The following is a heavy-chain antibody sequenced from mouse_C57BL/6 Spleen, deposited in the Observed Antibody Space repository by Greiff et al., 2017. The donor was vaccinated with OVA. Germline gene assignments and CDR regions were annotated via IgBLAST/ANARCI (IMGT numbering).Heavy chain of an antibody. J-gene: IGHJ1*03. CDR1: GYTFTSYW. CDR2: INPSNGGT. Sequence: VKLQQPGTELVKPGASVKLSCKASGYTFTSYWMHWVKQRPGQGLEWIGNINPSNGGTNYNEKFKSKATLTVDKSSSTAYMQLSSLTSEDSAVYYCARTVVVSYWYFDVWGTGTTVTVSS. D-gene: IGHD1-1*01. V-gene: IGHV1-53*01. CDR3: ARTVVVSYWYFDV.